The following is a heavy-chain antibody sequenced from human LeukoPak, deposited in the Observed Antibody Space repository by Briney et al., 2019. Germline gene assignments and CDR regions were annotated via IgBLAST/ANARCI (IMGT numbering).Heavy chain of an antibody. V-gene: IGHV4-31*03. CDR1: GGSISSGGSY. Sequence: PSETLSLTCTVSGGSISSGGSYWSWIRQHPGKGLEWIGYIYYSGSTYYNPSLKSRVTISVDTSKNQFSLKLSSVTAADTAVYYCARGPGDFWSGSPIDYWGQGTLVTVSS. CDR2: IYYSGST. J-gene: IGHJ4*02. CDR3: ARGPGDFWSGSPIDY. D-gene: IGHD3-3*01.